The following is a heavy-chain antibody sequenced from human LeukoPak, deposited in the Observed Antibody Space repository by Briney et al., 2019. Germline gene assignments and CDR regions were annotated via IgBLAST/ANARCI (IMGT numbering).Heavy chain of an antibody. CDR3: AKDVPTAYFDY. CDR2: IRSKAYGGTT. J-gene: IGHJ4*02. CDR1: GFTFGDYA. Sequence: PGGSLRLSCTASGFTFGDYAMSWFRQAPGKGLEWVGFIRSKAYGGTTEYAASVKGRFTISRDDSKNTLHLQMNSLRAEDTAVYYCAKDVPTAYFDYWGQGTLVTASS. V-gene: IGHV3-49*03. D-gene: IGHD1-1*01.